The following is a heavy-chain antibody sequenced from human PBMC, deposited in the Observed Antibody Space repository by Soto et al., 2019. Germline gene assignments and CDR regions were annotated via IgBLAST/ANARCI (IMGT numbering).Heavy chain of an antibody. CDR2: IIPILGIA. CDR1: GGTFSSYA. D-gene: IGHD2-21*02. CDR3: AGGTTGRAYCGGDCYHVAFDI. J-gene: IGHJ3*02. Sequence: ASVKVSCKASGGTFSSYAISWVRQAPGQGLEWMGRIIPILGIANYAQKFQGRVTITADKSTSTAYMELSSLRSEDTAVYYCAGGTTGRAYCGGDCYHVAFDIWGQGTMVTVSS. V-gene: IGHV1-69*04.